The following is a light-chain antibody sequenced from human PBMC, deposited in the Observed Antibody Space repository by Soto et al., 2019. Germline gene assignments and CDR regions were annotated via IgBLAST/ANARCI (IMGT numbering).Light chain of an antibody. CDR3: QQFGGSPWT. CDR2: GAS. J-gene: IGKJ1*01. V-gene: IGKV3-20*01. Sequence: DIVLTQSPGTLSLSPGERATLSCRASQSVTTTYLSWYKYKPGQPPRLLIFGASSRATGVPDRFSGSGSGTVFTLTISRLEPEDFAVYYCQQFGGSPWTFGQGTKVEIK. CDR1: QSVTTTY.